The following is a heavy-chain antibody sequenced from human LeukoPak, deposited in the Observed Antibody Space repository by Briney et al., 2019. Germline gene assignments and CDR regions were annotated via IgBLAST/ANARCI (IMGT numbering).Heavy chain of an antibody. V-gene: IGHV1-69*04. CDR3: ARCRVRGVIIEYYYYYGMDV. Sequence: GASVKVSCKASGYTFTSYGISWVRQAPGQGLEWMGRIIPILGIANYAQKFQGRVTITADKSTSTAYMELSSLRSEDTAVYYCARCRVRGVIIEYYYYYGMDVWGQGTTVTVSS. CDR1: GYTFTSYG. D-gene: IGHD3-10*01. J-gene: IGHJ6*02. CDR2: IIPILGIA.